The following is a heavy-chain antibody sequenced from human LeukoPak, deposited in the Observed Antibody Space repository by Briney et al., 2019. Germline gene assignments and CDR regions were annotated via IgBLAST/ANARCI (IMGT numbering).Heavy chain of an antibody. D-gene: IGHD3-9*01. CDR2: MNPNSGNT. V-gene: IGHV1-8*01. CDR1: GYTFTSYD. CDR3: AKGHYDILTAIDY. Sequence: ASVKVSCKASGYTFTSYDINWVRQATGQGLEWMGWMNPNSGNTGYAQKFQGRVTMTRNTSISTAYMELSSLRAEDTAIYFCAKGHYDILTAIDYWGQGTLVTVFS. J-gene: IGHJ4*02.